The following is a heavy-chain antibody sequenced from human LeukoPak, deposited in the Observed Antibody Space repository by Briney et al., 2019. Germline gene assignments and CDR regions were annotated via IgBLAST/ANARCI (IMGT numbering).Heavy chain of an antibody. J-gene: IGHJ4*02. CDR3: ASASVAGTGGDY. V-gene: IGHV3-7*01. CDR2: IKQDGSEK. D-gene: IGHD6-19*01. CDR1: GFTFSSYW. Sequence: GGSLRLSCAASGFTFSSYWMSWVRHAPGKGLELVANIKQDGSEKYYVDSVKGRFTISRDNAKNSLYLQMNSLRAEDTAVYYCASASVAGTGGDYWGQGTLVTVSS.